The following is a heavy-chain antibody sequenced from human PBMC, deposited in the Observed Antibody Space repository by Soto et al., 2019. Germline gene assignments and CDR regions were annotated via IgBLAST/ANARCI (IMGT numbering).Heavy chain of an antibody. Sequence: SETLSLTCSVSGGSMRSEGYYWSWTRQHPGKGLEWIGYIYYSGLTDYNPSLKSRLTISVDKSKNEFYLKMRSVTAADTAVYYCAYLRGSTGYPGXWGQGTLVTVSX. CDR3: AYLRGSTGYPGX. D-gene: IGHD3-16*01. V-gene: IGHV4-31*03. CDR1: GGSMRSEGYY. J-gene: IGHJ4*02. CDR2: IYYSGLT.